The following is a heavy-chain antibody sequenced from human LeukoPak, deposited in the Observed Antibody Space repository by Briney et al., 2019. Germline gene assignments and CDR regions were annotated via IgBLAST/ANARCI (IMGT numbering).Heavy chain of an antibody. V-gene: IGHV3-30*04. CDR3: AREGRATVTFDWFDP. CDR1: GFTFSSHA. J-gene: IGHJ5*02. D-gene: IGHD4-17*01. CDR2: ISYDGSNK. Sequence: GGSLRLSCAASGFTFSSHAMHWVRQAPGKGLEWVAVISYDGSNKYYADSVKGRFTISRDNSKNTLYLQMNSLRAEDTAVYYCAREGRATVTFDWFDPWGQGTLVTVSS.